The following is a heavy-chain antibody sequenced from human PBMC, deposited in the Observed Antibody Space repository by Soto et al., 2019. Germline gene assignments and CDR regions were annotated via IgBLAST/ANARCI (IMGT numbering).Heavy chain of an antibody. CDR1: GGSTNDYY. V-gene: IGHV4-59*08. J-gene: IGHJ4*02. CDR3: TRHTPYCTSANCYLYSFAS. Sequence: QVQLRESGPGLVKPSETLSLTCTVSGGSTNDYYWSWIRQPPGKGLESIGYIYHSGITNYNPSLKSRVTISIDTSRNQLSLKLSSVTATDTAVYYCTRHTPYCTSANCYLYSFASWGQGTLITVSS. D-gene: IGHD2-2*01. CDR2: IYHSGIT.